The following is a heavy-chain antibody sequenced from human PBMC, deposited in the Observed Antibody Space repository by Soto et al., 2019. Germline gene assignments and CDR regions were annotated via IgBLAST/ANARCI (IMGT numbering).Heavy chain of an antibody. Sequence: QVHLVESGGGVIQPGRSLRLSCAASGLTFSRYAMHWVRQAPDKGLEWVAVISYDGSDKYYADSVKGRFTISRDNSKNTLYLQVNRLRDEDTAVYYCAVDTLANLDSWGQGSLVTVSS. J-gene: IGHJ4*02. CDR2: ISYDGSDK. V-gene: IGHV3-30-3*01. CDR3: AVDTLANLDS. CDR1: GLTFSRYA. D-gene: IGHD2-15*01.